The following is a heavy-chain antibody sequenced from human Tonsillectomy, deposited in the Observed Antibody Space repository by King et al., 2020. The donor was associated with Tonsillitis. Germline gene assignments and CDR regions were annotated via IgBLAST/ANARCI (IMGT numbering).Heavy chain of an antibody. J-gene: IGHJ3*02. V-gene: IGHV3-7*01. CDR1: GFTFSSYW. CDR3: ALVAVTGPEDAFDI. CDR2: IKQDGSEK. Sequence: VQLVESGGGLVQPGGSLRLSCAASGFTFSSYWMTWVRQAPGKGLEWVANIKQDGSEKYYVDSVKGRFTISRDNAKNSLYLQMNSLRAEDTAVYYCALVAVTGPEDAFDIWGQGTLVTVSS. D-gene: IGHD6-19*01.